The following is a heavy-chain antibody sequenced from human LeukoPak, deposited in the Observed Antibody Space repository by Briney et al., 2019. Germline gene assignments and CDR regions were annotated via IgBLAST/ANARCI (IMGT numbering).Heavy chain of an antibody. CDR2: MNPNSGNT. Sequence: ASVKVSCKASGYTFTGYYMHWVRQAPGQGLEWMGWMNPNSGNTGYAQKFQGRVTITRNTSISTAYMELSSLRSEDTAVYYCAREVSVMDAFDIWGQGTMVTVSS. D-gene: IGHD2-21*01. V-gene: IGHV1-8*03. J-gene: IGHJ3*02. CDR1: GYTFTGYY. CDR3: AREVSVMDAFDI.